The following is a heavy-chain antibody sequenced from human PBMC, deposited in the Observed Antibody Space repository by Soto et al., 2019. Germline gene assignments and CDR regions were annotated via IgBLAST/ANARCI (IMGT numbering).Heavy chain of an antibody. V-gene: IGHV3-23*01. D-gene: IGHD4-4*01. CDR1: GFTFSSYA. CDR3: AKTRNNYYQYYDMDV. J-gene: IGHJ6*02. Sequence: EVQLLESGGGLVQRGGSQRLSCAASGFTFSSYAMSWVRQAPGKGLEWVSAMSGSGGSTYYADSVKGRFTISRDNSKNTLYLQMNSLRAEDTAVYYCAKTRNNYYQYYDMDVWGQGTTVTVSS. CDR2: MSGSGGST.